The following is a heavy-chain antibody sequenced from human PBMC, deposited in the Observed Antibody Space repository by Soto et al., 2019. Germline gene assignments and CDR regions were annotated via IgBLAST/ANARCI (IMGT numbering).Heavy chain of an antibody. J-gene: IGHJ6*02. V-gene: IGHV3-11*01. CDR3: AKGRSYYYYYGVDV. CDR1: GFTFTDYY. Sequence: GGSLRLSCAASGFTFTDYYMSWIRQAPGKGLEWLSYISSSGNTIYYADSVKGRFTISRDNSKSTLYLQMNSLRAEDTALYYCAKGRSYYYYYGVDVWGQGTTVTVSS. CDR2: ISSSGNTI.